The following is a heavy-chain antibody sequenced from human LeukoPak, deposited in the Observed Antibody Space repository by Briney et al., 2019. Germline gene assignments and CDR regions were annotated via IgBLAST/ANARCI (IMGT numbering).Heavy chain of an antibody. J-gene: IGHJ4*02. V-gene: IGHV3-53*01. Sequence: GGSLRLSCAASGFTVSNNRLSWVRQAPGMGLEWVSTIYSDGNTYYPDSVKGRFTISRDNAKNSLSLQMNSLRAEDTAVYYCARGRYSSRSGGYYFDIWGQGTLVTVSS. D-gene: IGHD2-2*01. CDR3: ARGRYSSRSGGYYFDI. CDR1: GFTVSNNR. CDR2: IYSDGNT.